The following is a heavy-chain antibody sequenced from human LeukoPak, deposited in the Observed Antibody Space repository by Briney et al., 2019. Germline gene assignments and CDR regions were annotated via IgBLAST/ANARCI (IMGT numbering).Heavy chain of an antibody. J-gene: IGHJ4*02. CDR1: GGTFSSYA. CDR3: TRMAVNYYDSSGYYSQYYFDY. CDR2: IIPIFGTA. Sequence: SVKVSCKASGGTFSSYAISWVRQAPGQGLEWMGGIIPIFGTANYAQKFQGRVTITADESTSTAYMELSSLRSEDTAVYYCTRMAVNYYDSSGYYSQYYFDYWGQGTLVTVSS. V-gene: IGHV1-69*13. D-gene: IGHD3-22*01.